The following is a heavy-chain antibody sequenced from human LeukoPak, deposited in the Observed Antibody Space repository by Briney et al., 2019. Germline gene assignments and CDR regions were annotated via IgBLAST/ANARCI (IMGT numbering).Heavy chain of an antibody. J-gene: IGHJ5*02. Sequence: SETLSLTCAVYGGSFSGYYWSWIRQPPGKGLEWIGEINHSGSTNYNPSLKSRVTISVDTSKNQFSLKLSSVTAADTAVYYCARVVPAAKVDWYDPRGQGTLVTVSS. V-gene: IGHV4-34*01. CDR2: INHSGST. CDR1: GGSFSGYY. D-gene: IGHD2-2*01. CDR3: ARVVPAAKVDWYDP.